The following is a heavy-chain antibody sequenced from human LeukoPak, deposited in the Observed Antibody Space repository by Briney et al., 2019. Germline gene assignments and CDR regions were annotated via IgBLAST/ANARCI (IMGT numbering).Heavy chain of an antibody. D-gene: IGHD3-22*01. Sequence: SSVKVSCKASGGTFSSYAIIWVRQAPGQGLEWMGGIIPIFGTANYAQKFQGRVTITTDESTSTAYMELSSLRSEDTAVYYCARRYYDSSGYRGVNWIDPWGQGTLVTVSS. CDR3: ARRYYDSSGYRGVNWIDP. CDR2: IIPIFGTA. V-gene: IGHV1-69*05. J-gene: IGHJ5*02. CDR1: GGTFSSYA.